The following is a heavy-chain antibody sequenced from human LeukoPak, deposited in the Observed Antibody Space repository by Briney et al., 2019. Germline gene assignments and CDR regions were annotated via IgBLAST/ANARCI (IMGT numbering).Heavy chain of an antibody. V-gene: IGHV4-4*07. J-gene: IGHJ6*03. CDR2: IYTSGST. CDR3: AKDVGDFWSGYHMDYYYYMDV. D-gene: IGHD3-3*01. CDR1: GGPISSYY. Sequence: SEPLSLTCTVSGGPISSYYWSWIRQPPGKGLEWIGRIYTSGSTNYNPSHKSRVTMSVDTSKNQFSLKLSSVTAADTAVYYCAKDVGDFWSGYHMDYYYYMDVWGKGTTVTVSS.